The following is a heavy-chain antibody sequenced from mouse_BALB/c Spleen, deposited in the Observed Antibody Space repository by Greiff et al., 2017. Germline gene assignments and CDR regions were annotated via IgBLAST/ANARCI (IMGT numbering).Heavy chain of an antibody. J-gene: IGHJ2*01. CDR3: ARHLYDGYYYFDY. V-gene: IGHV5-12-2*01. CDR2: ISNGGGST. Sequence: EVQLVESGGGLVQPGGSLKLSCAASGFTFSSYTMSWVRQTPEKRLEWVAYISNGGGSTYYPDNVKGRFTISRDNAKNTLYLQMSSLKSEDTAMYYCARHLYDGYYYFDYWGQGTTLTVSS. CDR1: GFTFSSYT. D-gene: IGHD2-3*01.